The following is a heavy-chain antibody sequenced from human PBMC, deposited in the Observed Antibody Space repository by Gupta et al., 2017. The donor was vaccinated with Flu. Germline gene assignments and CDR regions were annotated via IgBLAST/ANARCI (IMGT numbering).Heavy chain of an antibody. CDR1: SSHY. V-gene: IGHV4-59*11. CDR3: ARDVREAYYYYYMDV. CDR2: IYYSGST. D-gene: IGHD1-26*01. Sequence: SSHYWSWIRQPPGKGLEWIGYIYYSGSTNYSPSLKSRVTISIDTSKNQVSLKLSSVTAADTAVYFCARDVREAYYYYYMDVWGKGTTVTVSS. J-gene: IGHJ6*03.